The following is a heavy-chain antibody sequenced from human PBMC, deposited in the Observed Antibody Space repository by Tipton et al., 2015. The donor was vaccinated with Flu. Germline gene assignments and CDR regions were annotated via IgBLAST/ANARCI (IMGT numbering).Heavy chain of an antibody. V-gene: IGHV4-34*01. Sequence: TLSLTCAVYGGSFSGYYWSWIRQPPGKGLEWIGEINHSGSTNYNPSLKSRVTISVDTSKNQFSLKVSSVTAAETAVYYCARNRLLNYYYYNGMEVWGQGTTDTVTS. CDR3: ARNRLLNYYYYNGMEV. J-gene: IGHJ6*02. CDR2: INHSGST. CDR1: GGSFSGYY. D-gene: IGHD2-15*01.